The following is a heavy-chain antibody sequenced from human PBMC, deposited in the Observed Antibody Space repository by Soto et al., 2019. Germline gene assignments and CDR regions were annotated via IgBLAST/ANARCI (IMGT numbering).Heavy chain of an antibody. D-gene: IGHD3-10*01. CDR1: GFTVSSNY. CDR3: ARGRMNYYGSGSPGGYYMDV. Sequence: GGSLRLSCAASGFTVSSNYMSWVRQAPGKGLEWVSVIYSGGSTYYADSVKGRFTISRHNSKNTLYLQMNSLRAEDTAVYYCARGRMNYYGSGSPGGYYMDVWGKGTTVTVSS. J-gene: IGHJ6*03. CDR2: IYSGGST. V-gene: IGHV3-53*04.